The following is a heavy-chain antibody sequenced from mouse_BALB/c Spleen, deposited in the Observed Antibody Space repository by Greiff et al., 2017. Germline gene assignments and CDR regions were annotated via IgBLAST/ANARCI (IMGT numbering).Heavy chain of an antibody. D-gene: IGHD3-2*01. CDR2: INPYNDGT. J-gene: IGHJ2*01. V-gene: IGHV1-14*01. CDR3: ARSRQLGLPYFDY. Sequence: EVQLQQPGPELVKPGASVKMSCKASGYTFTSYVMHWVKQKPGQGLEWIGYINPYNDGTKYNEKFKGKATLTSDKSSSTAYMELSSLTSEDSAVYYCARSRQLGLPYFDYWGQGTTLTVSS. CDR1: GYTFTSYV.